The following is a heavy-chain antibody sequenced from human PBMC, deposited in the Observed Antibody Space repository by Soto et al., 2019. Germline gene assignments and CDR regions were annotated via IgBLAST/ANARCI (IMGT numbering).Heavy chain of an antibody. D-gene: IGHD3-3*01. V-gene: IGHV3-53*02. CDR3: ARGGYDFWSGYRDY. J-gene: IGHJ4*02. Sequence: EVQLVETGGGLIQPGGSLRLSCAASGFTVSSNYMSWVRQAPGKGLEWVSVIYSGGSTYYADSVKGRFTISRDNSKNTLYLQMNSLRAEDTAVYYCARGGYDFWSGYRDYWGQGTLVTVSS. CDR1: GFTVSSNY. CDR2: IYSGGST.